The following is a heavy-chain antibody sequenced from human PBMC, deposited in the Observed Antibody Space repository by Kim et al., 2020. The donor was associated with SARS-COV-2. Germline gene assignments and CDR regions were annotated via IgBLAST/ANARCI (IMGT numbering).Heavy chain of an antibody. CDR3: GRLFVDTAMGPDY. V-gene: IGHV3-30*01. J-gene: IGHJ4*02. Sequence: YADSRNGRFTSYRANSKNTLKLQMNSLRAEDTAVYYCGRLFVDTAMGPDYWGQGTLVTVSS. D-gene: IGHD5-18*01.